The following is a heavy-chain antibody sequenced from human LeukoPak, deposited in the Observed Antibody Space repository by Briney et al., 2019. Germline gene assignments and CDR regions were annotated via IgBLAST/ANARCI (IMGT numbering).Heavy chain of an antibody. J-gene: IGHJ4*02. D-gene: IGHD6-19*01. V-gene: IGHV4-59*01. CDR3: ARAGSGWSFNY. CDR1: GDSISSYY. CDR2: MYYSGNT. Sequence: SETLSLTCSVSGDSISSYYWSWIRQRPGKGLEWIGYMYYSGNTNYNSSLKSRVTISVDTSKNQSSLNLRSVTAADTAVYYCARAGSGWSFNYWGQGTLVTVSS.